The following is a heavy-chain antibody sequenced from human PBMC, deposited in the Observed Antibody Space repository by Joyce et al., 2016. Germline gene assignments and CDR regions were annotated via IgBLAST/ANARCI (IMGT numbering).Heavy chain of an antibody. Sequence: EVQLVQSGAEVKKPGESLKISCKASGYSFTNYWIGWVRQMPGKGLEWMGIILPGDSDTRYSPSFQGQVTISADKSISTAYLQWSSLKASDTAMYYCARNYYGSGSYYRAFDYWGQGTLVTVSS. D-gene: IGHD3-10*01. CDR3: ARNYYGSGSYYRAFDY. CDR2: ILPGDSDT. J-gene: IGHJ4*02. V-gene: IGHV5-51*01. CDR1: GYSFTNYW.